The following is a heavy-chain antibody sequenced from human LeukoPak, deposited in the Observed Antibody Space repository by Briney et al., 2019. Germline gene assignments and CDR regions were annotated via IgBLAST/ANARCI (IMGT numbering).Heavy chain of an antibody. J-gene: IGHJ6*03. Sequence: HGESLKISCKGSGYSFTGYWIGWVRQMPGKGLEWMGIIYPGDSDTRYSPSFQGQVTISADKSISTAYLQWSSLKASDTAVYYCARLSDFWSGFPYYYMDVWGKGTTVTVSS. CDR1: GYSFTGYW. CDR2: IYPGDSDT. CDR3: ARLSDFWSGFPYYYMDV. V-gene: IGHV5-51*01. D-gene: IGHD3-3*01.